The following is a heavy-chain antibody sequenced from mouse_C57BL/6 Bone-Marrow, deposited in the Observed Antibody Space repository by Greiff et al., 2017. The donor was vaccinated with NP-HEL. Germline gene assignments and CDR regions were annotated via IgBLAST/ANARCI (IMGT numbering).Heavy chain of an antibody. CDR1: GYTFTSYW. V-gene: IGHV1-74*01. Sequence: QVQLQQPGAELVKPGASVKVSCKASGYTFTSYWMHWVKQRPGQGLEWIGRIYPSDGGTNYNQKFKGKATLTVDKSSSTAYMQLSSLTSEDSAVYYGAKSRFDGLYRYGDVWGTGTPVTVSA. D-gene: IGHD2-3*01. CDR3: AKSRFDGLYRYGDV. CDR2: IYPSDGGT. J-gene: IGHJ1*03.